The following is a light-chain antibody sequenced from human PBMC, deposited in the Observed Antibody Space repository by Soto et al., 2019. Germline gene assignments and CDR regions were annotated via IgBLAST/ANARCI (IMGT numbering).Light chain of an antibody. Sequence: DIQMTQSPSSLSASVGDRVTITCRASRSITNYLNWYQQKPGKAPKLLIYAASSLQSGVPSRFTGSGSGTDFTLTISRLEPEDFAVYYCQQYGSSPWTFGQGTKVDIK. J-gene: IGKJ1*01. CDR3: QQYGSSPWT. CDR1: RSITNY. V-gene: IGKV1-39*01. CDR2: AAS.